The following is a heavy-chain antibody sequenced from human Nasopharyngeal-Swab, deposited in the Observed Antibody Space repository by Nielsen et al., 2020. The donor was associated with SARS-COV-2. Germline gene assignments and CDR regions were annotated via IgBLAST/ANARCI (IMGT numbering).Heavy chain of an antibody. V-gene: IGHV4-34*01. CDR3: ARGPSQNRRAFDI. J-gene: IGHJ3*02. Sequence: SETLSLTCAVYGGSFSGYYWSWIRQPPGKGLEWIGEINHSGSTNYNPSLKSRVTISVDTSKNQFSLKLSSVTAADTAVYYCARGPSQNRRAFDIWSQGTMVTVSS. CDR2: INHSGST. CDR1: GGSFSGYY. D-gene: IGHD2/OR15-2a*01.